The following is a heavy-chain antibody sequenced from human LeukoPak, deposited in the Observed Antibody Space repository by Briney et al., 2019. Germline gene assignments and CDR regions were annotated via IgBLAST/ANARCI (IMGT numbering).Heavy chain of an antibody. J-gene: IGHJ4*02. CDR2: INHSGST. Sequence: PSETLSLTCAVYGGSFSGYYWSWIRQPPGKGLEWIGEINHSGSTNYNPSLKSRVTISVDTSKNQFSLKLSSVTAADTAVYYRARGPSPDYWGQGTLVTVSS. CDR1: GGSFSGYY. V-gene: IGHV4-34*01. CDR3: ARGPSPDY.